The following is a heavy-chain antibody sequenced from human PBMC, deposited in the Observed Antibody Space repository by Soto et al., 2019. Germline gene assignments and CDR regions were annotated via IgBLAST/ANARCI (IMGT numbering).Heavy chain of an antibody. J-gene: IGHJ4*02. CDR3: ATVGYYDSRGYYPFDN. CDR1: GYTLTDLS. CDR2: FDLEDGET. V-gene: IGHV1-24*01. Sequence: ASVKVSCKISGYTLTDLSMHWVRQAPGKGFEWMGGFDLEDGETIYAQKFQGRVTMTEDTSTDTAYMELSSLTSEDTAVYFCATVGYYDSRGYYPFDNWGQGTLVTVSS. D-gene: IGHD3-22*01.